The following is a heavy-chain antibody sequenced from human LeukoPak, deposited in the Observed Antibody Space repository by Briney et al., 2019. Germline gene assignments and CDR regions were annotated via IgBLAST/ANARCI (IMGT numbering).Heavy chain of an antibody. CDR2: ISGSGGSGGRT. CDR3: AKDRGSYYDPSGPIDY. CDR1: RFTFRNYA. D-gene: IGHD3-22*01. Sequence: GGSLRLSSAAPRFTFRNYAMSWGRQAPGKGLEWVSAISGSGGSGGRTYYADSVKGRFTISRDNSKKSLYLQMNSLRAEETAVNYCAKDRGSYYDPSGPIDYWGQGTLVTVSS. J-gene: IGHJ4*02. V-gene: IGHV3-23*01.